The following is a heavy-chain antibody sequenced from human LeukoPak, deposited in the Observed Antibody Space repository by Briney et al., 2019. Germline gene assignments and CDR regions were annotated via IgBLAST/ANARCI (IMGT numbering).Heavy chain of an antibody. D-gene: IGHD3-3*01. CDR3: ARVKYFDFWSGNDAFDI. V-gene: IGHV3-21*01. Sequence: PGGSLRLSCAASGFTFSSYSMNWVRQAPGKGLEWGSSISSSSSYIYYADSVKGRFTISRDSAKNSLYLQMNSLRAEDTAVYYCARVKYFDFWSGNDAFDIWGQGTMVTVSS. CDR1: GFTFSSYS. J-gene: IGHJ3*02. CDR2: ISSSSSYI.